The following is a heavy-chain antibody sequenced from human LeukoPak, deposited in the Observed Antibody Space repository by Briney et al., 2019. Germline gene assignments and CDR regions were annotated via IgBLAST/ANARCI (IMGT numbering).Heavy chain of an antibody. V-gene: IGHV3-23*01. CDR3: ANIAAAGTGPP. CDR2: ITNSRGTT. Sequence: GGSLRLSCAASGFTFSDYAMTWVRQAPGKGLEWVSAITNSRGTTYYADSVKGRFTISRDNAKNSLYLQMNSLRAEDTAVYYCANIAAAGTGPPWGQGTLVTVSS. J-gene: IGHJ5*02. CDR1: GFTFSDYA. D-gene: IGHD6-13*01.